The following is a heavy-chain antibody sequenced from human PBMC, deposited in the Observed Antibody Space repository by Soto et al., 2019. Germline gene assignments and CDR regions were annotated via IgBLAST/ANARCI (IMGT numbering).Heavy chain of an antibody. J-gene: IGHJ4*02. CDR3: SRPGYSNYDSDY. CDR2: IRSRANGYAT. Sequence: EVQLVASGGGLVQPGGSRKLSCAASGFTLSGYVIYWVSQPAGYGLAWVGRIRSRANGYATADAASVRGRFTISRDDSKITAYLQMNSLKNEDTAVYYCSRPGYSNYDSDYWGQGTLVTVSS. V-gene: IGHV3-73*02. CDR1: GFTLSGYV. D-gene: IGHD5-12*01.